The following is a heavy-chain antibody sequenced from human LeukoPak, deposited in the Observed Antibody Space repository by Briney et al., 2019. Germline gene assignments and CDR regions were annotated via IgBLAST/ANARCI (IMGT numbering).Heavy chain of an antibody. D-gene: IGHD3-3*01. CDR2: ISAYNGNT. V-gene: IGHV1-18*01. CDR1: GYTFTNYG. CDR3: ARGASAFTIFGVETFDY. Sequence: ASVNVSCKASGYTFTNYGISWVRQAPGQGLEWMGWISAYNGNTNYAQKLQGRVTMTTDTSTSTAYMELRSLRSDDTAVYYCARGASAFTIFGVETFDYWGQGTLVTVSS. J-gene: IGHJ4*02.